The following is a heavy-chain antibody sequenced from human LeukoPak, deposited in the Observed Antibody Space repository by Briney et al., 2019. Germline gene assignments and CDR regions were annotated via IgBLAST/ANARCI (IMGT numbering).Heavy chain of an antibody. CDR2: INRDGSST. CDR1: GVTFSGDW. V-gene: IGHV3-74*01. Sequence: GGSLRLSCAASGVTFSGDWTHWVRHAPGEGLGWVSRINRDGSSTSYADSVKGRFTISRDNAKNTLYLQMNSLRAEDTAVYYCARDRLILGGVVTAAYFQHWGQGTLVTVSS. D-gene: IGHD2-21*02. CDR3: ARDRLILGGVVTAAYFQH. J-gene: IGHJ1*01.